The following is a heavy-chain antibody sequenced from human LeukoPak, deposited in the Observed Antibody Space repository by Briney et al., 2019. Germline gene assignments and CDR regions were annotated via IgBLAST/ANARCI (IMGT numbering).Heavy chain of an antibody. CDR3: ARGRINRPWIQLWLRNHPSFDY. J-gene: IGHJ4*02. Sequence: PSETLSLTCTVSGGSISSYYWSWIRQPPGKGLEWIGYIYYSGSTNYNPSLKSRVTISVDTSKNQFSLKLSSVTAADTAVYYCARGRINRPWIQLWLRNHPSFDYWGQGTLVTVSS. D-gene: IGHD5-18*01. CDR2: IYYSGST. V-gene: IGHV4-59*12. CDR1: GGSISSYY.